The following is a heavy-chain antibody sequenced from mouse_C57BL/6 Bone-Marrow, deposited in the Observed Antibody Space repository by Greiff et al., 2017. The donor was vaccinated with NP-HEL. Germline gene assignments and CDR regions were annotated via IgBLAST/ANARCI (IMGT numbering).Heavy chain of an antibody. J-gene: IGHJ1*03. CDR1: GFTFSDYY. V-gene: IGHV5-12*01. CDR3: ARPPYYGSSLHWYFDV. CDR2: ISNGGGST. Sequence: EVKLVESGGGLVQPGGSLKLSCAASGFTFSDYYMYWVRQTPEKRLEWVAYISNGGGSTYYPDTVKGRFTISRDNAKNTLYLQMSRLKSEDTAMYYCARPPYYGSSLHWYFDVWGTGTTVTVSS. D-gene: IGHD1-1*01.